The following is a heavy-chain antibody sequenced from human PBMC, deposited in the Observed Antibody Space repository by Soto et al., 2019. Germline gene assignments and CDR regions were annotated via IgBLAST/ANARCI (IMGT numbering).Heavy chain of an antibody. CDR1: GFTFNTYG. J-gene: IGHJ4*02. D-gene: IGHD6-19*01. V-gene: IGHV3-30-3*01. Sequence: QVQLVESGGGVVQPGRSLRLSCAASGFTFNTYGLHWVRQAPGKGLEWVAVISYDGNNKHYAESVKGRFTISRDNSRNTLYLQVNSLRAEDTAVYYCAREAFYTSSGLEFWGQGTLVTVSS. CDR3: AREAFYTSSGLEF. CDR2: ISYDGNNK.